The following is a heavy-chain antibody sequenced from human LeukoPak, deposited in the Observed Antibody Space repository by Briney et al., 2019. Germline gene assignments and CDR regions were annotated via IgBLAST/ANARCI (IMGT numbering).Heavy chain of an antibody. Sequence: ASVKVSCKASGYTFTSYAMHWVRQAPGQRLEWMGWINAGNGNTKYSQKFQGRVTITRDTSASTAYMELSSLRSEDTAVYYCARGPILVRGVILADSVGGMDVWGQGTTVTVSS. CDR3: ARGPILVRGVILADSVGGMDV. V-gene: IGHV1-3*01. J-gene: IGHJ6*02. D-gene: IGHD3-10*01. CDR2: INAGNGNT. CDR1: GYTFTSYA.